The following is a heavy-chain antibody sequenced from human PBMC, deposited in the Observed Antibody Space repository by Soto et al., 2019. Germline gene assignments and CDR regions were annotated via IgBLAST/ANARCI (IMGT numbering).Heavy chain of an antibody. CDR1: GYSFTSYW. Sequence: GETLKISCKGSGYSFTSYWISWVRQMPGKGLEWMGRIAPSDAYTNYSPSFQGHVTITADKSISTAYLQWSSLKASDTAMYYCARLHLDFEHFLPGSFYYYSGMDVWGQGTTVTVS. CDR3: ARLHLDFEHFLPGSFYYYSGMDV. J-gene: IGHJ6*02. V-gene: IGHV5-10-1*01. CDR2: IAPSDAYT. D-gene: IGHD3-9*01.